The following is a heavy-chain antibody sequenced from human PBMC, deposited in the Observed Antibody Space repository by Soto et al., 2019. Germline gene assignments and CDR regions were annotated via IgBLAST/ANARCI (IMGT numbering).Heavy chain of an antibody. V-gene: IGHV1-69*01. CDR2: IIPIFGTT. D-gene: IGHD3-10*01. Sequence: QVQLVQSGAEVKKPGSSVKVSCKASGGTFSSYAISWVRQAPGQGLDWMGGIIPIFGTTNYAQTFQGRLTITADDSTSTAYMELGSLRSEDTAVYCCARGPGGSLSLVIYYVSFYGMDARGLGSTVCDSS. J-gene: IGHJ6*02. CDR1: GGTFSSYA. CDR3: ARGPGGSLSLVIYYVSFYGMDA.